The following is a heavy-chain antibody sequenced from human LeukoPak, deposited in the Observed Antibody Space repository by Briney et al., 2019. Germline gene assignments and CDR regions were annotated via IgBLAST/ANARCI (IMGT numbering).Heavy chain of an antibody. CDR3: VRESRSGTSY. CDR1: GLTFSNAW. V-gene: IGHV3-11*06. CDR2: IGIDSGNT. D-gene: IGHD3-10*01. J-gene: IGHJ4*02. Sequence: GGSLRLSCVVSGLTFSNAWMTWVRQAPGKGLEWISYIGIDSGNTKYADSVKGRFTISRDNAKNSLYLQMNSLRAEDMAVFFCVRESRSGTSYWGQGTLVTVSS.